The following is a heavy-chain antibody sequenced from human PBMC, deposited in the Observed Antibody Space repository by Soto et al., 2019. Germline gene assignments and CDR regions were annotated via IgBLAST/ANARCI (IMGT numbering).Heavy chain of an antibody. CDR3: ARGQYCTNGVCYGRFDP. Sequence: QVQLVQSGAEVKKPGSSVKVSCKASGGTFSSYAISWVRQAPGQGLEWMGGIIPIFGTANYAQKFQGRVTITADESTSTAYMELSSLRSEDTAVYYCARGQYCTNGVCYGRFDPWRQGTLVTVSS. D-gene: IGHD2-8*01. V-gene: IGHV1-69*01. CDR2: IIPIFGTA. J-gene: IGHJ5*02. CDR1: GGTFSSYA.